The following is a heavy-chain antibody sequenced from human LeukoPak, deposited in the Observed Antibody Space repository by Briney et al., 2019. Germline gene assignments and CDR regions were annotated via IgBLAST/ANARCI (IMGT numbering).Heavy chain of an antibody. CDR2: IIPIFGTA. V-gene: IGHV1-69*13. CDR3: ARSLGPNNWFDP. J-gene: IGHJ5*02. CDR1: GGTFSSYA. D-gene: IGHD3-16*01. Sequence: GASVKVSCKASGGTFSSYAISWVRQAPGQGLEWMGGIIPIFGTANYAQKFQGRVTITADESTSTAYMELSSLRSADTAVYYCARSLGPNNWFDPWSQGTLVTVSS.